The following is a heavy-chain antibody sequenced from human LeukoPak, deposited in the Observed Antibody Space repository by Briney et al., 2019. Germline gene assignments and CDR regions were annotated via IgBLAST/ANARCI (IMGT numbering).Heavy chain of an antibody. J-gene: IGHJ6*02. Sequence: GGSLRLSCAASGFTFSSYAMSWVRQAPGKGLEWVSATSGSGGSTYYADSVKGRFTISRDNSKNTLYLQMNSLRAEDAAVYYCANGLQGTYGMDVWGQGTTVTVSS. CDR1: GFTFSSYA. CDR3: ANGLQGTYGMDV. CDR2: TSGSGGST. V-gene: IGHV3-23*01. D-gene: IGHD4-11*01.